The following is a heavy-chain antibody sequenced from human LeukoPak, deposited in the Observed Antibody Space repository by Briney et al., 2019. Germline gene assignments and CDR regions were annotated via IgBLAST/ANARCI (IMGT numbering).Heavy chain of an antibody. CDR1: GFTFSSYW. CDR2: IDSSGGYM. J-gene: IGHJ4*02. Sequence: PGGSLRLSYAASGFTFSSYWMHWVRQAPGKGLEWVSSIDSSGGYMFYADSVKGRFIISRDNAKDSLYLQMNSLRVEDTAVYYCLRGDRRDYWGQGTLVTVSS. V-gene: IGHV3-21*06. CDR3: LRGDRRDY.